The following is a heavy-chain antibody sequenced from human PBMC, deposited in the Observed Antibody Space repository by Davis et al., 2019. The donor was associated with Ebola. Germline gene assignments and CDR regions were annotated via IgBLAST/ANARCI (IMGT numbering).Heavy chain of an antibody. V-gene: IGHV3-21*04. Sequence: GGSLRLSCTDSVITFSSYAMTWVRQAPGKGLEWVSAISSSGGTIYYADSVKGRFTISRDNAKNSLCLQMNSLRAEDTAVYYCARVNAVYGMDVWGKGTTVTVSS. CDR3: ARVNAVYGMDV. CDR2: ISSSGGTI. CDR1: VITFSSYA. J-gene: IGHJ6*04.